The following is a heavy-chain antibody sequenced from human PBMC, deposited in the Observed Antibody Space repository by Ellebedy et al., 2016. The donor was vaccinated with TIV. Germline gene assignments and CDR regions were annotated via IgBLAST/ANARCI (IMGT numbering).Heavy chain of an antibody. CDR2: IKSQADGGAT. Sequence: GESLKISXAASGFTFNHAWMNWVRQTPGKGLEWVGRIKSQADGGATDYAASVKTRFTISRDDSENTLNLQMNSLKTEDTAVYYCTTGGGGNVFDYWGQGTLVTVSS. D-gene: IGHD2-15*01. J-gene: IGHJ4*02. CDR1: GFTFNHAW. V-gene: IGHV3-15*07. CDR3: TTGGGGNVFDY.